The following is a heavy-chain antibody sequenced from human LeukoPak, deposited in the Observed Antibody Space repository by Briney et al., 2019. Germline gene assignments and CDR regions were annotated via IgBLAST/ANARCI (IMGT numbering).Heavy chain of an antibody. CDR3: ARAYSRPSWGSGRHTKRYYYYYYMDV. J-gene: IGHJ6*03. V-gene: IGHV1-8*01. CDR2: MNPNSGNT. CDR1: GYTFTSYD. D-gene: IGHD3-10*01. Sequence: GASVKVSCKASGYTFTSYDINWVRQATGQGLEGMGWMNPNSGNTGYAQKFQGRVTMTRNTSISTAYMELSSLRSEDTAVYYCARAYSRPSWGSGRHTKRYYYYYYMDVWGKGTTVTISS.